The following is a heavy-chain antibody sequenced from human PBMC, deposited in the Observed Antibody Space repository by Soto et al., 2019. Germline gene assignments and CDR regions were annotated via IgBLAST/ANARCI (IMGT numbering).Heavy chain of an antibody. Sequence: PSETLSLTCAASGGSISSGGYSWSWIRQPPGKGLEWIGYIYHSGSTYYNPSIKSRVTISVDSSKNQFSLKLSSATAADTAEYYCSKGGIGHWFDLWGQGTLVTVSS. CDR1: GGSISSGGYS. CDR3: SKGGIGHWFDL. CDR2: IYHSGST. J-gene: IGHJ5*01. V-gene: IGHV4-30-2*01. D-gene: IGHD3-16*01.